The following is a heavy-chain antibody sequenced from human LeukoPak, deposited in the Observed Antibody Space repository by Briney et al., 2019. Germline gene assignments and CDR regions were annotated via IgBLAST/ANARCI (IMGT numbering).Heavy chain of an antibody. D-gene: IGHD3-10*01. CDR3: ATVVYGSGSYYNVLYNWFDP. J-gene: IGHJ5*02. CDR2: ISAYNGNT. Sequence: ASVKVSCKASGYTFTSYGISWVRQAPGQGLEWMGWISAYNGNTNYAQKLQGRVTMTTDTSTDTAYMELSSLRSEDTAVYYCATVVYGSGSYYNVLYNWFDPWGQGTLVTVSS. V-gene: IGHV1-18*01. CDR1: GYTFTSYG.